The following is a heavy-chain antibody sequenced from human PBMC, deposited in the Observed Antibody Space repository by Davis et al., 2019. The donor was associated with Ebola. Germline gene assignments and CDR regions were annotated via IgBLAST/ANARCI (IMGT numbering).Heavy chain of an antibody. J-gene: IGHJ4*02. CDR1: ACSISRYY. CDR3: ASGLVDSSPSVFDSPPVWNFDY. V-gene: IGHV4-59*01. Sequence: MPSETLSLTCAVYACSISRYYWSWSLQPPGKGLEWIVYIHYKGGTNYNPSLKSRVTISVDTSKNQFSLKLNAVTAAATAVYYCASGLVDSSPSVFDSPPVWNFDYWGQGTLVTGSS. CDR2: IHYKGGT. D-gene: IGHD6-6*01.